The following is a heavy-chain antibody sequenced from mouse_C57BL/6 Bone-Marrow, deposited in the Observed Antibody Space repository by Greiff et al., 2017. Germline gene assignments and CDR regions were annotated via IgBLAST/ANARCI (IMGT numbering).Heavy chain of an antibody. CDR3: ARGVYYGSSWYFDV. V-gene: IGHV1-69*01. Sequence: VQLQQPGAELVMPGASVKLSCKASGYTFTSYWMHWVKQRPGQGLEWIGEIDPSDSYTNYNQKFKGKSTFTVDKSSSAAYMQLSSLTSEDAAVYYCARGVYYGSSWYFDVWGTGTTVTVSS. J-gene: IGHJ1*03. D-gene: IGHD1-1*01. CDR2: IDPSDSYT. CDR1: GYTFTSYW.